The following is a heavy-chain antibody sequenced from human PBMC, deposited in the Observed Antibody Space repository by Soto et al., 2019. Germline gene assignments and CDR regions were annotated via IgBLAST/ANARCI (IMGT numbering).Heavy chain of an antibody. V-gene: IGHV3-53*01. CDR2: IYSGGST. D-gene: IGHD3-22*01. CDR1: GFTFSDYY. Sequence: GESLKISCAASGFTFSDYYMSWVRQAPGKGLEWVSVIYSGGSTYYADSVKGRFTISRDNSKNTLYLQMNSLRAEDTAVYYCARDSVYYDSSGYSDGAFDIWGQGTMVTVSS. CDR3: ARDSVYYDSSGYSDGAFDI. J-gene: IGHJ3*02.